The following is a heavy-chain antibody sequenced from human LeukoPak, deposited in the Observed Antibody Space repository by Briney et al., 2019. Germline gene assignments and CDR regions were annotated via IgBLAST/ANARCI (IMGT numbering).Heavy chain of an antibody. CDR3: ARDRGSYSFDY. CDR2: ISSSSSYI. V-gene: IGHV3-21*01. CDR1: GFTFNTYA. D-gene: IGHD1-26*01. Sequence: GGSLRLSCAASGFTFNTYAMSWVRQAPGKGLEWVSSISSSSSYIYYADSVKGRFTISRDNAKNSLYLQMNSLRAEDTAVYYCARDRGSYSFDYWGQGTLVTVSS. J-gene: IGHJ4*02.